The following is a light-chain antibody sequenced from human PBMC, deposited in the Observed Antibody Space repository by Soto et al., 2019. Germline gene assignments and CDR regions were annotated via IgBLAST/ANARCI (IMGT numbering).Light chain of an antibody. V-gene: IGKV1-27*01. CDR3: QNYNSAPWT. CDR1: QGITDY. CDR2: AAS. J-gene: IGKJ1*01. Sequence: DIQMTQSPSSLSASVGDRVTITCRASQGITDYLAWYQQKPGQVPNLLIYAASTLQSGVPSRFSGSRCGTDFTLTITGLQPEDVATYYCQNYNSAPWTFGQGTKVEIK.